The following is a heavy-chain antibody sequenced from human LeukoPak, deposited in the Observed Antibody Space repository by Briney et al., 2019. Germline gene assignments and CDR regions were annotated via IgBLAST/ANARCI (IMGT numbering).Heavy chain of an antibody. J-gene: IGHJ5*02. Sequence: SETLSLTCTVSGDSISNIYWSWIRQPPGKGLEGIGDIYYSGSTNYNPSLKSRVSISTDTSKNQFSLRLTSVAAADTAVYFCARRRTIVSSFDPWGQGTLVTVSS. CDR3: ARRRTIVSSFDP. CDR1: GDSISNIY. D-gene: IGHD2-15*01. CDR2: IYYSGST. V-gene: IGHV4-59*08.